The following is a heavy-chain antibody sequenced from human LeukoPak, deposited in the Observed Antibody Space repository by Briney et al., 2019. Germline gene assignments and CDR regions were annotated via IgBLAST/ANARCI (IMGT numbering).Heavy chain of an antibody. D-gene: IGHD3-16*02. CDR1: GFTFSSYG. J-gene: IGHJ4*02. CDR2: ISYDGSNK. V-gene: IGHV3-30*18. CDR3: AKDGVAFGGVIVMPFDY. Sequence: PGRSLRLSCAASGFTFSSYGMHWVHQAPGKGLEWVAVISYDGSNKYYADSVKGRFTISRDNSKNTLYLQMNSLRAEDTAVYYCAKDGVAFGGVIVMPFDYWGQGTLVTVSS.